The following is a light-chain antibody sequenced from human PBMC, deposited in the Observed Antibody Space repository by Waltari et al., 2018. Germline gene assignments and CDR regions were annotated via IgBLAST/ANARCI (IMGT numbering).Light chain of an antibody. V-gene: IGLV2-14*03. CDR2: DVT. Sequence: QSALTQPASVSGSPGQSITISCTGTSNDVGASNFVSWYQQHPGRAPHLMIYDVTERPSGISYRFSGSKSANTASLTISGLQTEDEADYYCCSYSTGGSWMFGGGTKLTVL. CDR3: CSYSTGGSWM. CDR1: SNDVGASNF. J-gene: IGLJ3*02.